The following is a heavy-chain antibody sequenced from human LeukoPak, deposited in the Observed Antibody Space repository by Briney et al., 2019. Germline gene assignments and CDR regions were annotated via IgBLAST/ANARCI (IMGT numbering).Heavy chain of an antibody. CDR2: IIPIFGTA. Sequence: ASVKVSCKASGGTFSSYAISWVRQAPGQGLEWMGGIIPIFGTANYAQKFQGRVTMTRNTSISTAYMELSSLRSEDTAVYYCAREWWTWGQGILVTVSS. CDR3: AREWWT. J-gene: IGHJ5*02. V-gene: IGHV1-69*05. D-gene: IGHD2-15*01. CDR1: GGTFSSYA.